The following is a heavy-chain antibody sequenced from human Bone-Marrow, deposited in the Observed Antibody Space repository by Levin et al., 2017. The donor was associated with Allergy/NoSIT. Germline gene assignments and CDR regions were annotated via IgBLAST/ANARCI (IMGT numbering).Heavy chain of an antibody. CDR3: VRAPQTVDYPYFYFYGMDV. Sequence: GGSLRLSCDASGVSFSSYAMHWVRQVPGKGLEWVSVISNDGDKDDYAESVKGRFTISRDNSKDALYLQMNSLRLEDTAVYYCVRAPQTVDYPYFYFYGMDVWGQGTTVTVSS. CDR1: GVSFSSYA. J-gene: IGHJ6*02. V-gene: IGHV3-30*01. CDR2: ISNDGDKD. D-gene: IGHD2/OR15-2a*01.